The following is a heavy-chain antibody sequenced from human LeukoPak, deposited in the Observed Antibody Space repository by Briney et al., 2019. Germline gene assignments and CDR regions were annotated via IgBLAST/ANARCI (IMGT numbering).Heavy chain of an antibody. CDR3: VRSDFWSGYPLFYYYYMDV. CDR2: NNYSGST. CDR1: GGSISSYY. J-gene: IGHJ6*03. Sequence: SETLSLTCTVSGGSISSYYWSWIRQPPGKGLEWIGYNNYSGSTDYSPSLKSRATISVDTSKNQFSLNLSSLTAADTAVYYCVRSDFWSGYPLFYYYYMDVWGKGTTVTVSS. D-gene: IGHD3-3*01. V-gene: IGHV4-59*01.